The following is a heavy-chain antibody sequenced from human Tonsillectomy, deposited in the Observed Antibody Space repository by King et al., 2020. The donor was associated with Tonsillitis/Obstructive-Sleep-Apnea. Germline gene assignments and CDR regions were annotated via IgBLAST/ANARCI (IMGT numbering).Heavy chain of an antibody. J-gene: IGHJ4*02. D-gene: IGHD3-22*01. CDR2: ISSSGSTI. CDR1: GFSFSDYY. V-gene: IGHV3-11*01. CDR3: ASPKYYYDCDGYYFDY. Sequence: VQLVESGGGLVKPGGSLRLSCAASGFSFSDYYMSWFRQAPGKGLEWVSYISSSGSTIYDADSVKGRFTISRDNAKNSLYLQMNSLRAEDTAVYYCASPKYYYDCDGYYFDYWGQGTLVTVSS.